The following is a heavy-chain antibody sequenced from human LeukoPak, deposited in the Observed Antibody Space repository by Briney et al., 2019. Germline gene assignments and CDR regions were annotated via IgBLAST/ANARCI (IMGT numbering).Heavy chain of an antibody. CDR3: ARYLDAYYFDY. CDR2: IYSSVST. CDR1: GGSISSNAYY. V-gene: IGHV4-39*01. J-gene: IGHJ4*02. Sequence: SETLSLTCTVSGGSISSNAYYWAWIRQPPGKGLEWIGSIYSSVSTYYNPSLKSRVTISVDTSKNQFSLRLSSVTAADTALYYCARYLDAYYFDYWGQGTLVTVSS.